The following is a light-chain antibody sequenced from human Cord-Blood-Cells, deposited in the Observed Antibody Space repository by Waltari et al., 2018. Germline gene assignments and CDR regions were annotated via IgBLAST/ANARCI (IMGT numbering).Light chain of an antibody. Sequence: QSALTQPAPVSGSPGQSIPIPCTGTSSDVGSYNLFSWYQQHPGKAPKLMIYEGSKRPSGVSNRFSGSKSGNTASLTISGLQAEDEADYYCCSYAGSSTFVVFGGGTKLTVL. CDR1: SSDVGSYNL. CDR2: EGS. CDR3: CSYAGSSTFVV. V-gene: IGLV2-23*01. J-gene: IGLJ2*01.